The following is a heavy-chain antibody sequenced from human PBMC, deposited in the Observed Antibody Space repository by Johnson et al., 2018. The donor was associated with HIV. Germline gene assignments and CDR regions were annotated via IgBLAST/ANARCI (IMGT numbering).Heavy chain of an antibody. CDR2: ISYDGSNK. CDR3: ATWGSDYVGYAFDI. V-gene: IGHV3-30*04. J-gene: IGHJ3*02. CDR1: GFTFSSYA. Sequence: VQLLESGGGVVQPGRSLRLSCAASGFTFSSYAMHWVRQAQGKGLEWVAVISYDGSNKYYADSVKGRFTISRDNSKNTLYLQMNSLRAEDTAVYYCATWGSDYVGYAFDIWGQGTMVTVSS. D-gene: IGHD3-16*01.